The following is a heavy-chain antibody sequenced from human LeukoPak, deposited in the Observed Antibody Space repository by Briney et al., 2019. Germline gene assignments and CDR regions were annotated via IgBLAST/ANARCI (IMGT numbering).Heavy chain of an antibody. CDR3: ASASAAVIAAAGTKAFDI. D-gene: IGHD6-13*01. J-gene: IGHJ3*02. V-gene: IGHV1-69*05. CDR1: GGTFSSYA. CDR2: IIPIFGTA. Sequence: SVKVSCKASGGTFSSYAISWVRQAPGQGLEWMGGIIPIFGTANYAQKFQGRVTITTDESTSTAYMELSSLRSEDTAVYYCASASAAVIAAAGTKAFDIWGQGTMVTVSS.